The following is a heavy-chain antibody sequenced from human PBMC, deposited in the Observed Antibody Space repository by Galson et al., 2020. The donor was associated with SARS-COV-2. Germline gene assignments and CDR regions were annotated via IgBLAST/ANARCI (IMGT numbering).Heavy chain of an antibody. CDR2: IYYSGST. D-gene: IGHD6-19*01. V-gene: IGHV4-59*08. Sequence: SETLSLTCTVSGDSIRRNHWSWIRQPPGKGLEWIGYIYYSGSTNYNPSLKSRLTISVDMSKSQFSLSLSSVTAADTAVYYCARVNPLAGSFLDYWGQGLLVTVSS. CDR1: GDSIRRNH. CDR3: ARVNPLAGSFLDY. J-gene: IGHJ4*02.